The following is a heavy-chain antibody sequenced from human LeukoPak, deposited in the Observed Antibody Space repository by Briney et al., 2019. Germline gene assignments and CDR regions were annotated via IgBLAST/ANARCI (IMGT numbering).Heavy chain of an antibody. CDR3: TRDPQGGDY. V-gene: IGHV3-21*01. D-gene: IGHD3-16*01. CDR2: ITPRSDYI. CDR1: GFTFSTNS. Sequence: PGGSLRLSCAASGFTFSTNSMNWVRQAPGKGLEWVSSITPRSDYISYVDSDKGRFIISRDNTENSLFLQMNNLRAEDTAVYYCTRDPQGGDYWGQGTLVTVSS. J-gene: IGHJ4*02.